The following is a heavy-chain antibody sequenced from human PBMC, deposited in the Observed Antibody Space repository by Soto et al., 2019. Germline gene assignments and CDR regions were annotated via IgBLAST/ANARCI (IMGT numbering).Heavy chain of an antibody. CDR2: IYYSGSI. D-gene: IGHD6-19*01. CDR1: GDSISSLY. CDR3: AKSLWDTSGWKTDY. V-gene: IGHV4-59*01. Sequence: QVQLQESGPGLVKPSETLSLTCTVSGDSISSLYWSWIRQPPGKGLEWIGYIYYSGSINYNPSLKSRVTIXVXPXKNQFSLRLSSVTAADTAVYYCAKSLWDTSGWKTDYWGQGTLVTVSS. J-gene: IGHJ4*02.